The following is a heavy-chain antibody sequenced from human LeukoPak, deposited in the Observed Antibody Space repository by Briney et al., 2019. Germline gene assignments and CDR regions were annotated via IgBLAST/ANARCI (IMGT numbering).Heavy chain of an antibody. V-gene: IGHV1-3*01. CDR2: INAGNGNT. CDR1: GYAFTSYA. CDR3: ARVLSVGNDYYYYGMDV. Sequence: GASVKVSCKASGYAFTSYAMHWVRQAPGQRLEWMGWINAGNGNTKYSQKFQGRVTITRDTSASTAYMELISLRSEDTAVYYCARVLSVGNDYYYYGMDVWGQGTTVTVSS. J-gene: IGHJ6*02. D-gene: IGHD2-2*01.